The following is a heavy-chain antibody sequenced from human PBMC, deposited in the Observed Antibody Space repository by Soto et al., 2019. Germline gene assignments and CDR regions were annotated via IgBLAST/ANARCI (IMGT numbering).Heavy chain of an antibody. Sequence: QVQLQESGPGLVKPSETLSLTCTVSGGSVSSGSDYWSWIRQPPGKGLEWIGYIYYSGSTNYNPSLKSRVTISVVTSKNQFSLKLSSVTAADTAVYYCAEGEGRVGFDYWGQGTLVTVSS. V-gene: IGHV4-61*01. D-gene: IGHD3-16*01. CDR1: GGSVSSGSDY. CDR3: AEGEGRVGFDY. CDR2: IYYSGST. J-gene: IGHJ4*02.